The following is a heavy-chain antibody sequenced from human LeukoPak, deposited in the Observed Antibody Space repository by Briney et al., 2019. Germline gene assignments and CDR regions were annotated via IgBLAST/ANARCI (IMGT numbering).Heavy chain of an antibody. Sequence: GESPKISCKGAGYSFTSYWLAWGRRLPGKGVERMGVIYPADSGTRYSPSFQGHVTTSVDKSISTAYLQWSILSASDTDIYYCARQRGTMTAYAAGAIDIWGQGTMVTVSS. D-gene: IGHD1/OR15-1a*01. CDR1: GYSFTSYW. CDR3: ARQRGTMTAYAAGAIDI. J-gene: IGHJ3*02. CDR2: IYPADSGT. V-gene: IGHV5-51*01.